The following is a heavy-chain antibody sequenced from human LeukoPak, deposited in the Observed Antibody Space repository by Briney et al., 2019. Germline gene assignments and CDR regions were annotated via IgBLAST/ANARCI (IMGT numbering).Heavy chain of an antibody. CDR2: INHSGST. J-gene: IGHJ6*02. V-gene: IGHV4-34*01. D-gene: IGHD2-15*01. CDR3: ASEGFVCSGGSCYSRHYGMDV. CDR1: GGSFSGCY. Sequence: SETLSLTCAGYGGSFSGCYWSWIRQPPGKGLEWIGEINHSGSTNYNPSLKSRVTISVDTSKNQFSLKLSSVTAADTAVYYCASEGFVCSGGSCYSRHYGMDVWGQGTTVTVSS.